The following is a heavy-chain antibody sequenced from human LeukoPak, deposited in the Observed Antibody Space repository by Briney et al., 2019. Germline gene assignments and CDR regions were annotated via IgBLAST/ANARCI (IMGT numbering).Heavy chain of an antibody. D-gene: IGHD3-22*01. CDR1: GGSFSGYY. CDR2: INHSGST. CDR3: ARSGVVTAYNWFDP. V-gene: IGHV4-34*01. J-gene: IGHJ5*02. Sequence: PSETLSLTCAVYGGSFSGYYWSWIRQPPGEGLEWIGEINHSGSTNYNPSLKSRVTISVDTSKNQFSLKLSSVTAADTAVYYCARSGVVTAYNWFDPWGQGTLVTVSS.